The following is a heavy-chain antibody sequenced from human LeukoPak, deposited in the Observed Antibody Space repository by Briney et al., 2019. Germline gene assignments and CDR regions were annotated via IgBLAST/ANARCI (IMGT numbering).Heavy chain of an antibody. Sequence: PSETLSLTCSVSGGSISSSSYYWSWIRQPPGKGLEWIGYIYYSGSTNYNPSLKSRVTTSVDTSKNQFSLKLSSVTAADTALYYCARGVRYFALDGFDIWGQGTMVTVSS. D-gene: IGHD3-9*01. CDR1: GGSISSSSYY. CDR3: ARGVRYFALDGFDI. J-gene: IGHJ3*02. V-gene: IGHV4-61*01. CDR2: IYYSGST.